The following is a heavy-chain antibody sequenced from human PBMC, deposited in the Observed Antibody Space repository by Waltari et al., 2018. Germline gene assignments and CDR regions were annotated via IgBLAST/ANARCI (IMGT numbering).Heavy chain of an antibody. CDR1: GFTFSSSW. J-gene: IGHJ4*02. CDR2: RKQDGSEK. CDR3: TRGGSMVRGGSIY. V-gene: IGHV3-7*01. Sequence: EVQLGESGGGLVQPGGSLRLSCAASGFTFSSSWMNWVRQAPGKGLEWVATRKQDGSEKDYMDSVNGRFTISRDNAKNSLFLQMSSLRAEDTAVYYCTRGGSMVRGGSIYWGQGTLVTVSS. D-gene: IGHD3-10*01.